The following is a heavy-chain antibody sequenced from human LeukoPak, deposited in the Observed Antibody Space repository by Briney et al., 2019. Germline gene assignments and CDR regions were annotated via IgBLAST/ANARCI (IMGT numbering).Heavy chain of an antibody. D-gene: IGHD3-22*01. J-gene: IGHJ4*02. CDR1: GFTFSSYA. V-gene: IGHV3-30-3*01. Sequence: GGSLRLSCAASGFTFSSYAMHWVRQAPGKELEWVAVISYDGSNKYYADSVKGRFTISRDNSKNTLYLQMNSLRAEDTAVYYCARETDSSGYYVDYWGQGTLVTVSS. CDR3: ARETDSSGYYVDY. CDR2: ISYDGSNK.